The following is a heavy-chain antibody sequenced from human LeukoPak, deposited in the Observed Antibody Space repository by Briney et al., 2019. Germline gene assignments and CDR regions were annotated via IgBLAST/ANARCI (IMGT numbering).Heavy chain of an antibody. Sequence: KPSETLSLTCAVYGGSFSGYYWSWIRQPPGKGLEWIGEINHRRSTNYNPSLKSRVTMSVGTSKNQFSLNLSSVTAADTAVYYCARGQFWSGYSIWGQGTLVTVSS. J-gene: IGHJ4*02. CDR1: GGSFSGYY. CDR3: ARGQFWSGYSI. V-gene: IGHV4-34*01. CDR2: INHRRST. D-gene: IGHD3-3*02.